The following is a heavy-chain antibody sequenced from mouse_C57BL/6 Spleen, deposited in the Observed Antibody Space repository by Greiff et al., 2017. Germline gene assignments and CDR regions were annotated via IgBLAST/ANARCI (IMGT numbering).Heavy chain of an antibody. V-gene: IGHV5-17*01. D-gene: IGHD1-1*01. CDR3: AITAGVAPYAMDY. Sequence: EVQLVESGGGLVKPGGSLKLSCAASGFTFSDYGMHWVRQAPEKGLEWVAYISSGSSTIYYADTVKGRFTISRDNAKNTLFLQMTSLKSEDTAMFYCAITAGVAPYAMDYWGQGTSVTVSS. CDR2: ISSGSSTI. CDR1: GFTFSDYG. J-gene: IGHJ4*01.